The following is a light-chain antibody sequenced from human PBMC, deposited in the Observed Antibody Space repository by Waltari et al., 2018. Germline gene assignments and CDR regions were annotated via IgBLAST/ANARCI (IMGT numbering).Light chain of an antibody. CDR1: QAIVNH. J-gene: IGKJ4*01. Sequence: DIQMTQYPSSVSASVGDRVTITCRASQAIVNHFAWYQHQPGKAPTSLIYGASSLQSGVPSKFSGSGSGTEFTLTINSLQPEDLATYYFQQYNSYPLTFGGGTKVEIK. V-gene: IGKV1-16*02. CDR3: QQYNSYPLT. CDR2: GAS.